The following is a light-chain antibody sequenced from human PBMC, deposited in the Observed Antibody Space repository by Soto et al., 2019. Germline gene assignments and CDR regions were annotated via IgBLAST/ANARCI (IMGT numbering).Light chain of an antibody. CDR2: GAS. CDR3: QQANSFTIT. J-gene: IGKJ5*01. Sequence: DIHMTQSPPSVSASVGDGVTTTCRASQDVGKWLAWYQQKPGKAPTILIHGASSLQSGVPPRYSRSGYGTDFTLTISSLQTEDFATYDGQQANSFTITFGPGTRLEIK. CDR1: QDVGKW. V-gene: IGKV1-12*01.